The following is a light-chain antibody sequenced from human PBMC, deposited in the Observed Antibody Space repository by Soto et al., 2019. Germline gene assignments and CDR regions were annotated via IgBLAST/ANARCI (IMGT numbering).Light chain of an antibody. CDR2: GAS. V-gene: IGKV3-20*01. J-gene: IGKJ1*01. CDR3: QQYGSSPQT. Sequence: EIVLTQSPGTLSLSPGERATLSCRASQSVSSSYLAWYQQKPGQAPRLLIYGASSRATGIPDXXSGSGSGTDFTLTISRLEPEDFAVYYCQQYGSSPQTFGQGTKVEIK. CDR1: QSVSSSY.